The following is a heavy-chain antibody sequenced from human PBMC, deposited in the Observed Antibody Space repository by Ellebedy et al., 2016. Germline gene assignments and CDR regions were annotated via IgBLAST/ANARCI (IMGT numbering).Heavy chain of an antibody. CDR3: ARAGIAVAGTGRDWYFDL. CDR1: GYTFIGYY. Sequence: SVKVSCXSSGYTFIGYYIHWVRQAPGQGLEWMGRIIPILGIANYAQKFQGRVTITADKSTSTAYMELSSLRSEDTAVYYCARAGIAVAGTGRDWYFDLWGRGTLVTVSS. V-gene: IGHV1-69*04. D-gene: IGHD6-19*01. J-gene: IGHJ2*01. CDR2: IIPILGIA.